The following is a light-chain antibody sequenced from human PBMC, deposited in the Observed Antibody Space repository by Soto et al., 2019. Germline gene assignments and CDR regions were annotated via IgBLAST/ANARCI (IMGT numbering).Light chain of an antibody. CDR2: GAS. CDR1: QSVSSGF. Sequence: EIVLTQSPGTLSLSPGERATLSCRASQSVSSGFLAWYQQRPGQAPRLLIYGASTRATGIPDRFSGSGSGTDFTLTIRRLEPEDFATYYCQQLSTYPFTFGPGAKVDIK. V-gene: IGKV3-20*01. J-gene: IGKJ3*01. CDR3: QQLSTYPFT.